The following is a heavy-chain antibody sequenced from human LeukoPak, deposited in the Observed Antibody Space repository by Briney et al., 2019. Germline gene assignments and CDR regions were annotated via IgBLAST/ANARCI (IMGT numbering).Heavy chain of an antibody. CDR1: GFNFINAW. Sequence: GGSLRLSCAASGFNFINAWMSWVRQAPGKGLEWVGRIKSKVYGGTTDYAAPEKDRFTISRDDSKGTLFLQIKSLKTEDTAVYYCATSGNHWDVFDYWGQGALVTVSS. CDR2: IKSKVYGGTT. D-gene: IGHD1-14*01. J-gene: IGHJ4*02. CDR3: ATSGNHWDVFDY. V-gene: IGHV3-15*01.